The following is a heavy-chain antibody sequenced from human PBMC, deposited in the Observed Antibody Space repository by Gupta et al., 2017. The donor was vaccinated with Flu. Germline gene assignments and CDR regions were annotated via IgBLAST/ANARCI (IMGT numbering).Heavy chain of an antibody. CDR3: TTGQV. CDR2: IKNGADGGTV. CDR1: GFTFTMAW. Sequence: GSGFTFTMAWMTWVRQSPGKGLEGGGLIKNGADGGTVHYAEPVKARFFISRVESENILDFEMNNVNIDDSGIYYGTTGQVWGRGTLVTVSS. J-gene: IGHJ1*01. V-gene: IGHV3-15*01.